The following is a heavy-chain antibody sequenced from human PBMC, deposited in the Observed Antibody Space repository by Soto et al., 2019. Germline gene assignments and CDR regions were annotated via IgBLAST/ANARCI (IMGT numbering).Heavy chain of an antibody. D-gene: IGHD6-13*01. CDR2: INAGNGNT. CDR3: ARGGVQTGYSSSWYDY. CDR1: GYTFTSYA. V-gene: IGHV1-3*01. Sequence: GAPLKVSWQASGYTFTSYARHWGRQAPGQRLEWMGWINAGNGNTKYSQKFQGRVTITRDTSASTAYMELSSLRSEDTAVYYCARGGVQTGYSSSWYDYWGQGTLVTVSS. J-gene: IGHJ4*02.